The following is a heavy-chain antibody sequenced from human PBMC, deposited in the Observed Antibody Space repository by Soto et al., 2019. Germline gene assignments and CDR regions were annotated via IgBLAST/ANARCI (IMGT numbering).Heavy chain of an antibody. CDR3: AKDLGFVVVVAATDY. CDR1: GGTFSSYA. CDR2: IIPIFGTA. J-gene: IGHJ4*02. Sequence: VKVSCKASGGTFSSYAISWVRQAPGQGLEWMGGIIPIFGTANYAQKFQGRVTITADESTSTAYMELSSLRSEDTAVYYCAKDLGFVVVVAATDYWGQGTLVTVSS. V-gene: IGHV1-69*01. D-gene: IGHD2-15*01.